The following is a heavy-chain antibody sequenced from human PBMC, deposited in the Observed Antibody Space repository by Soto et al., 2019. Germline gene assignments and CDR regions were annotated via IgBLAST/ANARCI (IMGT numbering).Heavy chain of an antibody. CDR1: GGSISSSHW. J-gene: IGHJ6*02. Sequence: SDTLSLTCAVSGGSISSSHWWGWVRQAPGKGLEWIGEIYHSGSTNYNPSLKSRITMSVDKSKNQISVNLSSVTAADTAVYYCVRDADETAIVPAPWLVWGRGTMVTVSS. CDR3: VRDADETAIVPAPWLV. V-gene: IGHV4-4*02. D-gene: IGHD2-21*02. CDR2: IYHSGST.